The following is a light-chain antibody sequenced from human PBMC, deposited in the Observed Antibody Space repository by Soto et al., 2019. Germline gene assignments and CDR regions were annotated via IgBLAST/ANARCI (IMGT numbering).Light chain of an antibody. CDR1: LSLSNSV. Sequence: IDLTQSQGTLSLPPGDRATLSCRASLSLSNSVLAWYQQKPGQAPRLLIYGASKRATGVPDRFSGRGSGTDFTLTISRLEPEDFAVYFCHQYGISPWTFGQGTKVDIK. J-gene: IGKJ1*01. CDR3: HQYGISPWT. CDR2: GAS. V-gene: IGKV3-20*01.